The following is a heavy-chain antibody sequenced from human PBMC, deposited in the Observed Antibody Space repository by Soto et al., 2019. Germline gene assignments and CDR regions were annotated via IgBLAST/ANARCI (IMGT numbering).Heavy chain of an antibody. CDR3: ARASMVRGVIPHFDY. V-gene: IGHV2-70*01. J-gene: IGHJ4*02. CDR1: GFSLSTSGMC. D-gene: IGHD3-10*01. CDR2: IDCDDDK. Sequence: SGPTLVNPTQTLTLTCTFSGFSLSTSGMCVSWIRQPPGKALEWLALIDCDDDKYYSTSLKTRLTISKDTSKNQVVLTMTNMDPVDTATYYCARASMVRGVIPHFDYWGQGTLVTVSS.